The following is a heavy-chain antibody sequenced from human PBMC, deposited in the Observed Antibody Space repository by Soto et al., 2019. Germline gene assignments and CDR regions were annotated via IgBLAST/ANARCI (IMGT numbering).Heavy chain of an antibody. D-gene: IGHD6-19*01. J-gene: IGHJ6*02. CDR2: ISYDGSNK. CDR3: AKDSIQWLVSGMDV. Sequence: QVQLVESGGGVVQPGRSLRLSCAASGFTFSSYGMHWVRQAPGKGLEWVAVISYDGSNKYYADSVKGRFTISRDNSKNTLYLQMNSLRAEDTAVYYCAKDSIQWLVSGMDVWGQGTTVTVSS. V-gene: IGHV3-30*18. CDR1: GFTFSSYG.